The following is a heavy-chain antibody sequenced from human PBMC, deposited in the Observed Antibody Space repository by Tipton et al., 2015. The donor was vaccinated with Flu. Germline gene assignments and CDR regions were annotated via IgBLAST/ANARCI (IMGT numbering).Heavy chain of an antibody. CDR3: ARQNYGDYDAFDI. CDR2: IYYSGST. J-gene: IGHJ3*02. V-gene: IGHV4-59*08. D-gene: IGHD4-17*01. CDR1: GGSISSYY. Sequence: TLSLTCTVSGGSISSYYWSWIRQPPGKGLEWIGYIYYSGSTNYNPSLKSRVTISVDTSKNQFSLKLSSVTAADTAVYYCARQNYGDYDAFDIWGQGTMVTVSS.